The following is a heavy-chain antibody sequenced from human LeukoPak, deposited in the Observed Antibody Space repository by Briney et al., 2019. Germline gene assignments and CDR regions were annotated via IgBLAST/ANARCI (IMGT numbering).Heavy chain of an antibody. V-gene: IGHV4-39*01. CDR2: IYYSGTT. D-gene: IGHD2-2*01. J-gene: IGHJ6*03. CDR3: ARGTRYCSSTRCFGVYYLFYYMDV. Sequence: PSETLSLTCTVSGGSASSSSYYWGWIRQPPGKGLEWIGSIYYSGTTYYNPSLKSPVTISVDTSKNQFSLKLTSVTAADTAVYYCARGTRYCSSTRCFGVYYLFYYMDVWGKGTTITVSS. CDR1: GGSASSSSYY.